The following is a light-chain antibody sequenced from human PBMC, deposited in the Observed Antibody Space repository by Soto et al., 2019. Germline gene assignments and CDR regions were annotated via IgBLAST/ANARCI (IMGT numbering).Light chain of an antibody. CDR2: WAS. Sequence: DIVMTQSPDSLAVSLGERATMNCKSSQSVLYRSNNKNQIAWYQQTPGQPPKLLIYWASIRESGIPDRFSGSGSGTDFTLTISSLQAEDVAVYSCQQYHGSPPTFGQGTKVEIK. J-gene: IGKJ1*01. V-gene: IGKV4-1*01. CDR1: QSVLYRSNNKNQ. CDR3: QQYHGSPPT.